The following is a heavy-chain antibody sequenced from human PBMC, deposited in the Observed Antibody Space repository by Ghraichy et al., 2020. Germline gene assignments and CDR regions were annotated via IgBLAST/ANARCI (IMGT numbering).Heavy chain of an antibody. CDR3: ARVRDTAMGLLDY. CDR1: GGSISSSSYY. V-gene: IGHV4-39*07. D-gene: IGHD5-18*01. Sequence: SETLSLTCTVSGGSISSSSYYWGWIRQPPGKGLEWIGSIYYSGSTYYNPSLMSRVTISVDTSKNQFSLKLSSVTAADTAVYYCARVRDTAMGLLDYWGQGTLVTVSS. J-gene: IGHJ4*02. CDR2: IYYSGST.